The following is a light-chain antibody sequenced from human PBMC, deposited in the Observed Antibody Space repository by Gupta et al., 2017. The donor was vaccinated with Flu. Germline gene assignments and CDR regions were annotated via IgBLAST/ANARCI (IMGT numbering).Light chain of an antibody. CDR1: QSISSY. CDR2: AAS. V-gene: IGKV1-39*01. J-gene: IGKJ2*01. CDR3: QERYSTPYT. Sequence: DIQMTQSPSSLSASVGDRVTITCRASQSISSYLNWYQQKPGKAPKLLIYAASSLQSGVPSRFSGSGSGTDFTLTIIRLQPEAFATYYCQERYSTPYTFGQGTKLEIK.